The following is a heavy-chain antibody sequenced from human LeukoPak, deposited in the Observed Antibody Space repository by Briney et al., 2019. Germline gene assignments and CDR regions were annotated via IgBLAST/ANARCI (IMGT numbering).Heavy chain of an antibody. CDR2: ISSSGSTI. CDR3: ARDYGGSSPFDY. J-gene: IGHJ4*02. Sequence: PGGSLRLSCAASGFTFSSYEMHWVRQAPGKGLEWVSYISSSGSTIYYADSVKGRLTISRDNAKNSLYLQMNSLRAEDTAVYYCARDYGGSSPFDYWGQGTLVTVSS. V-gene: IGHV3-48*03. CDR1: GFTFSSYE. D-gene: IGHD4-23*01.